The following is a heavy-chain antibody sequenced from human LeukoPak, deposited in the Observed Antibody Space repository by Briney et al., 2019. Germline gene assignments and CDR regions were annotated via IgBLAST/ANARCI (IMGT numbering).Heavy chain of an antibody. CDR1: GGSISSSNW. Sequence: SETLSLTCAVSGGSISSSNWWSWVRQPPGKGLEWIGEIYHSGSTNYNPSLKSRVSISIDTSKSQFSLKLSSVTAADTAVYYCARRAGAYSHPYDYWGQGTLVTVSS. D-gene: IGHD4/OR15-4a*01. J-gene: IGHJ4*02. CDR2: IYHSGST. CDR3: ARRAGAYSHPYDY. V-gene: IGHV4-4*02.